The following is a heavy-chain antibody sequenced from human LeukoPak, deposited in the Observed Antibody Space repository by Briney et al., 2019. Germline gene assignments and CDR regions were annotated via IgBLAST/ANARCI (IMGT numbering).Heavy chain of an antibody. J-gene: IGHJ5*02. CDR3: ARGGGRGSRWFDP. CDR1: GGSISSYY. CDR2: IYYSGST. V-gene: IGHV4-59*01. Sequence: PSETLSLTCTVSGGSISSYYWSWIRQPPGKGLEWIGYIYYSGSTIYNPSLKSRVTISVDTSKNQFSLKLSSVTAADTAVYYCARGGGRGSRWFDPWGQGTLVTVSS. D-gene: IGHD3-10*01.